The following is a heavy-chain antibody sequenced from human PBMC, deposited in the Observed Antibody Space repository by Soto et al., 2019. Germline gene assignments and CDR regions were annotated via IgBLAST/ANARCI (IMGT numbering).Heavy chain of an antibody. CDR1: GGSISSGDYY. V-gene: IGHV4-30-4*01. CDR3: ARVRMVYGDEYNWFDP. CDR2: IYYSGGT. D-gene: IGHD4-17*01. Sequence: PSETLSLTCTVSGGSISSGDYYWSWIRQPPGKGLEWIGYIYYSGGTYYNPSLKSRVTISVDTSKNQFSLKLSSVTAADTAVYYCARVRMVYGDEYNWFDPWGQGTLVTVSS. J-gene: IGHJ5*02.